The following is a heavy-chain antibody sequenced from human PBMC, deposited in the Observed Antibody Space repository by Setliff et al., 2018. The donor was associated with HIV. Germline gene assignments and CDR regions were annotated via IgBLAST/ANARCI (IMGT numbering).Heavy chain of an antibody. J-gene: IGHJ4*02. Sequence: WIRQAPGKGLEWVGRIKRKSDGETTEHAAPVKGRFTISRDDSKSTVYLQMNSLKTEDTAVYYCTTWQAGNDYWGQGTLVTVS. CDR3: TTWQAGNDY. V-gene: IGHV3-15*01. CDR2: IKRKSDGETT. D-gene: IGHD6-13*01.